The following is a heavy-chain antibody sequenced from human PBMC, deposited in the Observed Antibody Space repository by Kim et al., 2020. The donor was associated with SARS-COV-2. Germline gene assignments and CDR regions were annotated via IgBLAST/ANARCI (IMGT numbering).Heavy chain of an antibody. D-gene: IGHD3-10*01. CDR3: ASGGSGSYYNGFLDAFDI. CDR2: MNPNSGNT. Sequence: ASVKVSCKASGYTFTSYDINWVRQATGQGLEWMGWMNPNSGNTGYAQKFQGRVTMTRNTSISTAYMELSSLRSEDTAVYYCASGGSGSYYNGFLDAFDIWGQGTMVTVSS. J-gene: IGHJ3*02. V-gene: IGHV1-8*01. CDR1: GYTFTSYD.